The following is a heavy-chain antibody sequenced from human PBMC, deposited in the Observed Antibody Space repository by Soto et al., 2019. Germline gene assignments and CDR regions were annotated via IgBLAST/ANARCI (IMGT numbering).Heavy chain of an antibody. Sequence: QVQLVESGGGVVQPGRSLRLSCAASGFTFSSYAMHWVRQATGKGLEWVAVISYDGSNKYYADSVKGRFTISRDNSKNTLYLQMNSLRAEDTAVYYCACQYCSGGSCYSGYFDYWGQGTLVTVSS. CDR2: ISYDGSNK. V-gene: IGHV3-30-3*01. CDR1: GFTFSSYA. J-gene: IGHJ4*02. CDR3: ACQYCSGGSCYSGYFDY. D-gene: IGHD2-15*01.